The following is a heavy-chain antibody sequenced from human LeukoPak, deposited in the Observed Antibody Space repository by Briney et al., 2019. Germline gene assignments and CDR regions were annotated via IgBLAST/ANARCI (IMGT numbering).Heavy chain of an antibody. D-gene: IGHD1-26*01. J-gene: IGHJ4*02. CDR1: GYTFTGYY. CDR3: ASAEVYSGIFDY. CDR2: INPNSSGT. Sequence: ASVTVSCLASGYTFTGYYMHWVRPAAGQGLEWMGWINPNSSGTNYAQKFQGRVTMTRDTSISTAYMELSRLRSDDTAVYYCASAEVYSGIFDYWGQGTLVTVSS. V-gene: IGHV1-2*02.